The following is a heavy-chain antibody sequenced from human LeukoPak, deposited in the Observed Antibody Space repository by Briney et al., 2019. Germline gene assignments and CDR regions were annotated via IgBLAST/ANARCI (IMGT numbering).Heavy chain of an antibody. D-gene: IGHD5-12*01. CDR1: GFTFSSYS. Sequence: GGSLRLSCAASGFTFSSYSMSWVRQAPGKGLEWVSSISSSSSYIYYADSVKGRFTISRDNAKNSLYLQMNSLRAEDTAVYYCARDGYSGYDSIDFWGQGTLVTVSS. J-gene: IGHJ4*02. V-gene: IGHV3-21*01. CDR2: ISSSSSYI. CDR3: ARDGYSGYDSIDF.